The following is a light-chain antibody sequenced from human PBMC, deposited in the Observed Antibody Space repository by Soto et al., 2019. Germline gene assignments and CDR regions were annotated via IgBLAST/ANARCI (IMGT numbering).Light chain of an antibody. V-gene: IGKV1-17*01. J-gene: IGKJ5*01. CDR3: LQHKSYPLT. CDR1: QGIGND. Sequence: DIQMTQSPSSLSACVGDRVTITCRASQGIGNDLGWYQQKPGKAPKRLIYSSFILQSGVPSRFSGSGSGTEFTLTISSLQPEDFATYYCLQHKSYPLTFGQGTRLEIK. CDR2: SSF.